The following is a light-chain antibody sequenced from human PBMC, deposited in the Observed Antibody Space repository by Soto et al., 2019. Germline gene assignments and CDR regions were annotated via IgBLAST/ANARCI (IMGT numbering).Light chain of an antibody. J-gene: IGLJ7*01. V-gene: IGLV1-47*01. CDR1: SSNIGSNY. CDR3: AAWDDSLSGPV. Sequence: QLVLTQPPSASGTPGQRVTISCSGSSSNIGSNYVYWYQQPPGTAPKLLIYRNNQRPSGVPDRFSGSKSGTSASLAISGLRSEDEADYYCAAWDDSLSGPVFGGGTQLTVL. CDR2: RNN.